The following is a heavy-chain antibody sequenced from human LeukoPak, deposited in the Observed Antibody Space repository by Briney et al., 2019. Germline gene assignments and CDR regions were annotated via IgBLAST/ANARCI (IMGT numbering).Heavy chain of an antibody. V-gene: IGHV1-18*01. D-gene: IGHD2-2*02. CDR3: ARDCSSSSCYNVY. Sequence: ASVKVSFKASDYTFTNYGISWVRQAPGQGLEWMGWISTYNGNTNYAQKLQGRVTMTTDTSTSTAYMELRSLRSDDTAVYYCARDCSSSSCYNVYGGQGTLVTVP. CDR2: ISTYNGNT. CDR1: DYTFTNYG. J-gene: IGHJ4*02.